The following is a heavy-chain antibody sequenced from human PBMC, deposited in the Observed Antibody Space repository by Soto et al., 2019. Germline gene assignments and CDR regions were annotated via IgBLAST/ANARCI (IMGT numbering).Heavy chain of an antibody. CDR3: AKDLFGVVVVAATQNWYDP. Sequence: EVQLLESGGGLVQPGGSLRLSCAASGFTVNNHAMHWVRQAPGEGLEWVSAISGSGGSTYYADSVKGRFTISRDNSKNTLYLQMNSLRAEDTAVYYCAKDLFGVVVVAATQNWYDPWRQGTLLTVSS. CDR2: ISGSGGST. J-gene: IGHJ5*02. CDR1: GFTVNNHA. V-gene: IGHV3-23*01. D-gene: IGHD2-15*01.